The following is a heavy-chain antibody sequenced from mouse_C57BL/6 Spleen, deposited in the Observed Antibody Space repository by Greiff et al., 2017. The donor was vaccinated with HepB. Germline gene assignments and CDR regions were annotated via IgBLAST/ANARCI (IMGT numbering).Heavy chain of an antibody. CDR3: ASTTVALNAMDY. CDR1: GFSLTSYG. Sequence: QVQLKESGPGLVQPSQRLSITCTVSGFSLTSYGVHWVRQSPGKGLEWLGVIWSGGSTDYNAAFISRLSISKDNSKSQVFFKMNSLQADDTAIYYCASTTVALNAMDYWGQGTSVTVSS. D-gene: IGHD1-1*01. J-gene: IGHJ4*01. V-gene: IGHV2-2*01. CDR2: IWSGGST.